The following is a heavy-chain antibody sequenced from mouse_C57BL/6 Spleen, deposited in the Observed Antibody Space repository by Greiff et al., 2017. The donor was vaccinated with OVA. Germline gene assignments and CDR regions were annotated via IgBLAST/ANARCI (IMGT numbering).Heavy chain of an antibody. CDR3: ARDSSGYGGFAY. CDR2: FTMYSDAT. V-gene: IGHV1-49*01. Sequence: LQQSGAELVRPGSSVKLSCKDSYFAFMARAMHWVKQRPGHGLEWIGSFTMYSDATEYSENFKGKATLTANTSSSTAYMELSSLTSEDSAVYYCARDSSGYGGFAYWGQGTLVTVSA. J-gene: IGHJ3*01. D-gene: IGHD3-2*02. CDR1: YFAFMARA.